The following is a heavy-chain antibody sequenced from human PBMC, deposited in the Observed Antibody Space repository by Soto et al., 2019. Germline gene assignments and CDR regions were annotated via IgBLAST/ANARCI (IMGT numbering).Heavy chain of an antibody. V-gene: IGHV1-2*04. CDR2: INPNSGGT. CDR3: ARDRIIAVASRVSFYSYGMDV. J-gene: IGHJ6*02. Sequence: ASVKVSCKASGYTFTGYYMHWVRQAPGQGLEWMGWINPNSGGTNYAQKFQGWVTMTRDTSISTAYMELSRLRSDDTAVYYCARDRIIAVASRVSFYSYGMDVWGQGTTVTVSS. CDR1: GYTFTGYY. D-gene: IGHD6-19*01.